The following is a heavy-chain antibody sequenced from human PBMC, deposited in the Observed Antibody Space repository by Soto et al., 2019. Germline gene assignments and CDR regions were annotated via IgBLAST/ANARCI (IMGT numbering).Heavy chain of an antibody. CDR2: IHYSGST. D-gene: IGHD2-15*01. V-gene: IGHV4-31*03. CDR1: GGSVSSDGHY. CDR3: AREIIPYCSSDRCYSGYFDY. Sequence: SETLSLTCTVSGGSVSSDGHYWSWIRQHPGKGLEWIGYIHYSGSTYYNPSLKSRLTISVDTSKNQFSLKLSSVTAADTAVYYCAREIIPYCSSDRCYSGYFDYWGQGTLVTVSS. J-gene: IGHJ4*02.